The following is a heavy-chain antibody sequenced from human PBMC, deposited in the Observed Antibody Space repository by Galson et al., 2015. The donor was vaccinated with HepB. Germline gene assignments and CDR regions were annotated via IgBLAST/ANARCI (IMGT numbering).Heavy chain of an antibody. Sequence: SLRLSCAASGFTFSSYGMHWVRQAPGKGLEWVAVIWYDGSNKYYADSVKGRFTISRDNSKNTLYLQMNSLRAEDTAVYYCARTRSPLYYGSGSYGWSDPWGQGTLVTVSS. CDR3: ARTRSPLYYGSGSYGWSDP. V-gene: IGHV3-33*01. J-gene: IGHJ5*02. CDR1: GFTFSSYG. CDR2: IWYDGSNK. D-gene: IGHD3-10*01.